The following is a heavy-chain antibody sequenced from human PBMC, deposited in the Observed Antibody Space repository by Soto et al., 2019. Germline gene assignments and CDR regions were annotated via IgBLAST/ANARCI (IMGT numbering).Heavy chain of an antibody. CDR3: ARVGYSYGYDY. CDR2: IYYSGST. D-gene: IGHD5-18*01. CDR1: GGSINNGDYF. V-gene: IGHV4-30-4*01. Sequence: QVQLQESGPGLVKPSQTLSLTCTVSGGSINNGDYFWSWIRQPPGKGLEWIGYIYYSGSTSSNPSLGSRTTSSIDTSKNQFSLNLSSVTAADTAVYYCARVGYSYGYDYWGQGTLVTVSS. J-gene: IGHJ4*02.